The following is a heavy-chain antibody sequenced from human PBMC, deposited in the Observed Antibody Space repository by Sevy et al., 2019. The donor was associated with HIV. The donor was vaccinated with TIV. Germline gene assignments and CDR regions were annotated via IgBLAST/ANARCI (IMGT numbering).Heavy chain of an antibody. CDR2: INQNGSVG. CDR3: VRAIATEASF. Sequence: GGSLRLSCAVSGFSLNDYWMSWVRQAPGKGLEWVANINQNGSVGYYVDSVKGRFTISRDDARNLLYLQMNNLRVEDTALYYCVRAIATEASFWGPGTLVTVSS. J-gene: IGHJ1*01. CDR1: GFSLNDYW. V-gene: IGHV3-7*01. D-gene: IGHD2-21*01.